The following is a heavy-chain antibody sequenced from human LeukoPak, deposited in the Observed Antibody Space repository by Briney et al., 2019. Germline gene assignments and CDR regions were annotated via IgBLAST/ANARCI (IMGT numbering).Heavy chain of an antibody. CDR2: IYYSVST. CDR3: ARVYIVVVPAAIYYYMDV. CDR1: GGAISSYY. V-gene: IGHV4-59*01. J-gene: IGHJ6*03. Sequence: SETLSLTCTVSGGAISSYYWSWIRQPPGKGLEWIGYIYYSVSTNNNPSLKSRVTISVDTSKNQLSLKLSSVTAADTAVYYCARVYIVVVPAAIYYYMDVWGKGTTVTVSS. D-gene: IGHD2-2*01.